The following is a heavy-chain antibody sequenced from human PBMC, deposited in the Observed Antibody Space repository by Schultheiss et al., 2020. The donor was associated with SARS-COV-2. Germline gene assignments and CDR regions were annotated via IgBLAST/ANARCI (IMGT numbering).Heavy chain of an antibody. CDR2: IHYSGRT. CDR3: ARTTPYYDSWSAIDN. V-gene: IGHV4-59*01. D-gene: IGHD3-3*01. CDR1: GGSISSYY. J-gene: IGHJ4*02. Sequence: GSLRLSCSVSGGSISSYYWSWIRLSPGTGLEWIGYIHYSGRTDQNPSLKSRATISVDTSKNEFSLKLSSVTAADTAVYYCARTTPYYDSWSAIDNWGQGTLVTVSS.